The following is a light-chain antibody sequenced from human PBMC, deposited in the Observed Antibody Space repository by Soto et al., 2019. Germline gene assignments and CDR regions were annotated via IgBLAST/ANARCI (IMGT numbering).Light chain of an antibody. CDR2: DNN. V-gene: IGLV1-51*01. J-gene: IGLJ2*01. CDR3: AAWDNSLSAVL. Sequence: QSVLTQPPSVSAAPGQKVTISCSGANSNIGNNYVSWYQQLPGTAPQLLIYDNNKRPSGIPDRFSGSKSGTSATLVITGLETGDEADFYCAAWDNSLSAVLFGGGTKVTVL. CDR1: NSNIGNNY.